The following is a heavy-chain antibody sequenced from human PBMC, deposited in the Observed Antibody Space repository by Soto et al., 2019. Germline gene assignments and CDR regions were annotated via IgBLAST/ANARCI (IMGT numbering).Heavy chain of an antibody. Sequence: GGSLRLSCAASGFTFSSNGMHWVRQAPGKGLEWVTFISYDGSYKYYADSVKGRFTISRDNSKNMLYVQMVSLRPDDTAVYSCAKDRRDGYTTCSRCYGVDVWGQGTTVTVSS. CDR2: ISYDGSYK. CDR1: GFTFSSNG. V-gene: IGHV3-30*18. CDR3: AKDRRDGYTTCSRCYGVDV. J-gene: IGHJ6*02. D-gene: IGHD5-18*01.